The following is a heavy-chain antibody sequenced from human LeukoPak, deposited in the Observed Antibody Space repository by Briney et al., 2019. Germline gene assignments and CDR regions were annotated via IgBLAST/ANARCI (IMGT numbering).Heavy chain of an antibody. J-gene: IGHJ6*03. CDR2: IIPIFGTA. D-gene: IGHD5-18*01. CDR3: ASRRTGYSYGRGYYYYYMDV. V-gene: IGHV1-69*06. Sequence: ASVKVSCKASGGTFSSYAISWVRQAPGQGLEWMGGIIPIFGTANYAQKFQGRVTITADKSTSTAYMELSSLRSEDTAVFYCASRRTGYSYGRGYYYYYMDVWGKGTTVTVSS. CDR1: GGTFSSYA.